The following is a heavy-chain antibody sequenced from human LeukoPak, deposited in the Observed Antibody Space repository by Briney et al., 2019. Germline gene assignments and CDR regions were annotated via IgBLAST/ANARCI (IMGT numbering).Heavy chain of an antibody. Sequence: GGSLRLSRAASGFTFTDYAMNWVRQAPGKGLEWVSGISYGGDNTYYADSVKGRFTISRDNPRNTLNLALNSLRAEDTAVYYCAKDPHPYGDSVGGYHFDYWGQRTLVTVSS. J-gene: IGHJ4*02. V-gene: IGHV3-23*01. CDR2: ISYGGDNT. CDR1: GFTFTDYA. D-gene: IGHD4-17*01. CDR3: AKDPHPYGDSVGGYHFDY.